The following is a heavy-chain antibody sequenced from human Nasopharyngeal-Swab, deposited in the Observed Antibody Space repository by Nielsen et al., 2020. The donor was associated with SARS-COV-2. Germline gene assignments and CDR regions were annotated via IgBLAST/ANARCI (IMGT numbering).Heavy chain of an antibody. D-gene: IGHD3-3*01. CDR3: ARGLQGRSGYSNWFEP. J-gene: IGHJ5*02. CDR1: GYTFTSYG. V-gene: IGHV1-18*01. Sequence: ASVKVSCKASGYTFTSYGISWVRQAPGQGLEWMGWISAYNGNTNYAQKLQGRVTMTTDTSTSTAYMELRSLGFDDTAVYYCARGLQGRSGYSNWFEPWGQGTLVTGSS. CDR2: ISAYNGNT.